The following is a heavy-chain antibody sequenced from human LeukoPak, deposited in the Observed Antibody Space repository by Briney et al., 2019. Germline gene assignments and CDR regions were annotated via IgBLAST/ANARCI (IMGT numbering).Heavy chain of an antibody. CDR1: GFTFSSYA. J-gene: IGHJ4*02. D-gene: IGHD3-10*01. V-gene: IGHV3-30-3*01. Sequence: GGSLRLSCAASGFTFSSYAMHWVRQAPGKGLEWVAVISYDGSNKYYADSVKGRFTISRDNSKNTLYLQMNSLRAEDTAVYYCAKALTMVRGVIIGWGQGTLVTVSS. CDR2: ISYDGSNK. CDR3: AKALTMVRGVIIG.